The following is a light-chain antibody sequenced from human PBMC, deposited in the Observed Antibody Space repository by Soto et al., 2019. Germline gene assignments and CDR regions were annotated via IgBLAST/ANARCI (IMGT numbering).Light chain of an antibody. Sequence: EIVSTQSPGTLSLSPGERATLSCRASQSVGGNYLAWYQQNPGEAPRLLVYAASTRATGITDRFSGSGSGTNCCLTISRLEPEDSAVYYCQQYGISLPTFRQGTKLEIK. J-gene: IGKJ2*01. CDR1: QSVGGNY. V-gene: IGKV3-20*01. CDR2: AAS. CDR3: QQYGISLPT.